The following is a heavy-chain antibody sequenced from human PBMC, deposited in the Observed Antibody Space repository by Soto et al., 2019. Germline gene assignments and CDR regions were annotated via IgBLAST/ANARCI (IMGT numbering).Heavy chain of an antibody. CDR3: ASGGRQLGYYYYGMDV. D-gene: IGHD6-6*01. V-gene: IGHV3-48*03. Sequence: EVQLVESGGGLVQPGGSLRLSCAASGFTFSSYDMNWVRQAPGKGLEWVSYISSSGSTIYYADSVKGRFTISRDNAKNSLYLQMNSLRAEDTAVYDCASGGRQLGYYYYGMDVWGQGTTVTVSS. CDR1: GFTFSSYD. J-gene: IGHJ6*02. CDR2: ISSSGSTI.